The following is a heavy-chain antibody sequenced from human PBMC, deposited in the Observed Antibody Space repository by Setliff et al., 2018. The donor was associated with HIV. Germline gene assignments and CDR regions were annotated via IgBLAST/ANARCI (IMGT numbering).Heavy chain of an antibody. Sequence: PGGSLRLSCAASGFTFSSYGMHWVRQAPGKGLQWVGVISYDGSHEYYAESVKGRFTISRDNSNNTLYLQMNSLRAEDTAVYYCAKDPYGGKGYFQYWGQGTVVTVSS. CDR1: GFTFSSYG. CDR2: ISYDGSHE. J-gene: IGHJ1*01. D-gene: IGHD4-17*01. CDR3: AKDPYGGKGYFQY. V-gene: IGHV3-30*04.